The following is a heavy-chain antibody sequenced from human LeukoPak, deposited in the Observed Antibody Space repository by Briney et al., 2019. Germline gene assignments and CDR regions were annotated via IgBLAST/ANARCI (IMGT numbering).Heavy chain of an antibody. J-gene: IGHJ3*02. Sequence: GGSLRLSCAASGFPFSNYWMTWVRQAPGKGLEWVEWVANIKYDGSEIYYIDSVKGRFTISRDNAKNSLYLQMNSLRAEDTAVYYCARIDGYKADAFDIWGQGTMVTVSS. CDR2: IKYDGSEI. CDR1: GFPFSNYW. V-gene: IGHV3-7*01. CDR3: ARIDGYKADAFDI. D-gene: IGHD5-24*01.